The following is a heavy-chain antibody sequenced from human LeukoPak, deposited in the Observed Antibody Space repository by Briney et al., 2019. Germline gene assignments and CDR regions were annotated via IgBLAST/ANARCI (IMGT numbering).Heavy chain of an antibody. CDR3: AKDRGIGYSSGWYFDY. D-gene: IGHD6-19*01. CDR2: ISWNSGSI. Sequence: QPGGSLRLSCAAPGFTFSSYGMHWVRQAPGKGLEWVSGISWNSGSIGYADSVKGRFTISRDNAKNSLYLQMNSLRAEDTALYYCAKDRGIGYSSGWYFDYWGQGTLVTVSS. V-gene: IGHV3-9*01. J-gene: IGHJ4*02. CDR1: GFTFSSYG.